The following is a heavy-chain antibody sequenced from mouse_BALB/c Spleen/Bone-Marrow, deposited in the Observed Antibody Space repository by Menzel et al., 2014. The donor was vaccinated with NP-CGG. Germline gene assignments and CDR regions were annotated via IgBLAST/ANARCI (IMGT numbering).Heavy chain of an antibody. D-gene: IGHD2-13*01. V-gene: IGHV2-9*02. CDR1: GFSLSHYG. CDR3: ARVGDSDYAMDY. Sequence: VKLMESGPGLVAPSQSLSITCTVSGFSLSHYGVHWVRQPPGKGLEWLGVIWAGGSTNYISALMSRLTISKDNSKSQVFLKMHSLQTDDTAMYFCARVGDSDYAMDYCGQGTSVTVSS. J-gene: IGHJ4*01. CDR2: IWAGGST.